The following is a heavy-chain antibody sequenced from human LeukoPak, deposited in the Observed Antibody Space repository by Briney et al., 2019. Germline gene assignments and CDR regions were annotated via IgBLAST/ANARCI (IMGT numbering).Heavy chain of an antibody. Sequence: GASVKVSRKASGFTFTSSAVQWVRQARGQRLEWIGWIVVGSGNTNYAQKFQERVTITRDMSTSTAYMELSSLRSEDTAVYYCAALPGSDGVDYWGQGTLVTVSS. J-gene: IGHJ4*02. CDR3: AALPGSDGVDY. CDR1: GFTFTSSA. CDR2: IVVGSGNT. V-gene: IGHV1-58*01. D-gene: IGHD3-10*01.